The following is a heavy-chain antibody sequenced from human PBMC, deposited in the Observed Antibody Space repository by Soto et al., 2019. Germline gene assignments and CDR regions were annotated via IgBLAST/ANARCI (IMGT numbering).Heavy chain of an antibody. Sequence: EVQLVEPGGGLVQPGWSLRLSCAASGFTFSSYSMNWVRQAPGKGLEWVSYISSSSSTIYYADSVKGRFTISKDNAKHSLDLQMHSSRDKDTAVYYCARAAYCSSNSCYLWYFDLWGRGTLVTVSS. J-gene: IGHJ2*01. CDR1: GFTFSSYS. D-gene: IGHD2-2*01. CDR2: ISSSSSTI. V-gene: IGHV3-48*02. CDR3: ARAAYCSSNSCYLWYFDL.